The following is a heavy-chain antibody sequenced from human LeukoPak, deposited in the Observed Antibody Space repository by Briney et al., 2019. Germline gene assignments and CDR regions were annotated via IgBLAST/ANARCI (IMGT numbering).Heavy chain of an antibody. J-gene: IGHJ4*02. CDR2: INTNTGNP. Sequence: GASVKVSCKSSASIFTNYAINWVRQAPGQGLEWMGWINTNTGNPTYAQGFTGRFVFSLDTSVSTAYLQISSLKAEDTAVYYCAREVRGYYDSSGHFDYWGQGTLVTVSS. CDR1: ASIFTNYA. D-gene: IGHD3-22*01. CDR3: AREVRGYYDSSGHFDY. V-gene: IGHV7-4-1*02.